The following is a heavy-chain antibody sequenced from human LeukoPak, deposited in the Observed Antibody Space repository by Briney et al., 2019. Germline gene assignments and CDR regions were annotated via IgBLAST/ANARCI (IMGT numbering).Heavy chain of an antibody. CDR1: VFTLRSYW. CDR2: INSDGSST. CDR3: AVLVVIDAFDI. Sequence: GGSLRLSPAPSVFTLRSYWMHCVRHAPGKGLVWVSRINSDGSSTSYAHSVKGRFTISRDNAKNTLYLKMNSLRGEDTAVYYCAVLVVIDAFDIWGQGTMVTVSS. D-gene: IGHD2-15*01. V-gene: IGHV3-74*01. J-gene: IGHJ3*02.